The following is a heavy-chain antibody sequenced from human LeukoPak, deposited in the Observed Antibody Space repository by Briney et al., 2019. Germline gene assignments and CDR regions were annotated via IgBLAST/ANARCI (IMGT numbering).Heavy chain of an antibody. J-gene: IGHJ6*04. CDR2: INGSGGST. Sequence: GGSLRLSCAASGFTFSSYAMSWVRQAPGEGLEWVSAINGSGGSTYYADSVKGRFTISRDNAKNSLYLQMNSLRAEDTAVYYCAELGITMIGGVWGKGTTVTISS. D-gene: IGHD3-10*02. CDR3: AELGITMIGGV. V-gene: IGHV3-23*01. CDR1: GFTFSSYA.